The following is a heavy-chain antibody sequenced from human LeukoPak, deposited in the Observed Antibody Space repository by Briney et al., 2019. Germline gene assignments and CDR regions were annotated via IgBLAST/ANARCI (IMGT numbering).Heavy chain of an antibody. D-gene: IGHD6-19*01. Sequence: GGSLRLSCAASGFTVSSNYMTWVRQAPGKGLEWVSVIYGGGSTYYADSVKGRFTISRDNSKNTLYLQMNSLRAEDTAVYYCAKRGSGWYEDYYYYMDVWGKGTTVTISS. J-gene: IGHJ6*03. CDR2: IYGGGST. CDR3: AKRGSGWYEDYYYYMDV. CDR1: GFTVSSNY. V-gene: IGHV3-66*04.